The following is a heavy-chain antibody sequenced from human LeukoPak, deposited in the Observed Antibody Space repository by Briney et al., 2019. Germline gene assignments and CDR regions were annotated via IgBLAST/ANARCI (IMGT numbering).Heavy chain of an antibody. CDR3: ARELMITFGGVIVYRAYYFDY. D-gene: IGHD3-16*02. CDR1: GGSISSSSYY. CDR2: IYYSGST. J-gene: IGHJ4*02. Sequence: SETLSLTCTVSGGSISSSSYYWGWIRQPPGKGLEWIGSIYYSGSTYYNPSLKSRVTISVDTSKNQFSLKLSSVTAADTAVYYCARELMITFGGVIVYRAYYFDYWGQGTLVTVSS. V-gene: IGHV4-39*07.